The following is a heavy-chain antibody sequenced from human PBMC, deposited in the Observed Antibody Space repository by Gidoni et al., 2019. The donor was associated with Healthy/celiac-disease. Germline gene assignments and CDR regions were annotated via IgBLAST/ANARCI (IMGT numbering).Heavy chain of an antibody. CDR2: ISWNSGSI. V-gene: IGHV3-9*01. Sequence: EVQLVESGGGLVQPGRSLRLSCAASGFPFDDYAMHWVRQAPGKGLGWVSGISWNSGSIGYADSVKGRFTISRDNAKNSLYLQMNRLRAEDTALYYCAKDYDSSGYYPDYWGQGTLVTVSS. D-gene: IGHD3-22*01. CDR3: AKDYDSSGYYPDY. CDR1: GFPFDDYA. J-gene: IGHJ4*02.